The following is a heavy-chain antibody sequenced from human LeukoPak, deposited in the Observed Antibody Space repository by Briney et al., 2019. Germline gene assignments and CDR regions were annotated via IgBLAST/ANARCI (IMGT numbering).Heavy chain of an antibody. D-gene: IGHD2-21*02. CDR2: ISWNSGSI. CDR1: GFTFDDYA. CDR3: AKYIAGYGDYYFDY. Sequence: GRSLRLSCAASGFTFDDYAMHWVRQAPGKGLEWVSGISWNSGSIGYADSVKGRFTISRDNAKNSLYLQMNSLRAEDTALYYCAKYIAGYGDYYFDYWGQGTLVTVSS. V-gene: IGHV3-9*01. J-gene: IGHJ4*02.